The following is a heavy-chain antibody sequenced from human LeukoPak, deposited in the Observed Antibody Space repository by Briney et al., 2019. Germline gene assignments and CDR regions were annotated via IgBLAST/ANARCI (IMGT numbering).Heavy chain of an antibody. D-gene: IGHD2-21*02. J-gene: IGHJ4*02. V-gene: IGHV4-39*01. CDR2: ISYSGNA. CDR1: GDSISSSNYF. Sequence: PSETLSLTCTVSGDSISSSNYFWGWLRQPPGKGLEWIGEISYSGNAYYNPSLKSRVTISMDTSKNQFSLNLNSVTASDTTVYYCARRSPLVAVTTAHYYDYWGPGTLVTVSS. CDR3: ARRSPLVAVTTAHYYDY.